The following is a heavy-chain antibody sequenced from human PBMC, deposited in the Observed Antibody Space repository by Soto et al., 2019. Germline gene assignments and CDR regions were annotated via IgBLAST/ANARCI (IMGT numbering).Heavy chain of an antibody. CDR2: IHTAKGNT. Sequence: ASVKVSCKASGYTFTKNVIHWLRQAPGQTLEWMGWIHTAKGNTKYSQKFEARVTLTRDTAASTAYMELNSLRSDDTAVYYCARDPIWTYTWNYARLNYLDPWGQGTLVTVPQ. J-gene: IGHJ5*02. D-gene: IGHD1-7*01. CDR3: ARDPIWTYTWNYARLNYLDP. CDR1: GYTFTKNV. V-gene: IGHV1-3*04.